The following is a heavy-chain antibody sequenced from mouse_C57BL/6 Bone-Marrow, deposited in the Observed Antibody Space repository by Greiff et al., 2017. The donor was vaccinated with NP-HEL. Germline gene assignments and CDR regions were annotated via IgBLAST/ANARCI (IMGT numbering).Heavy chain of an antibody. CDR1: GFTFSSYA. V-gene: IGHV5-9-1*02. CDR2: ISSGGDYI. Sequence: EVKLEESGEGLVKPGGSLKLSCAASGFTFSSYAMSWVRQTPEKRLEWVAYISSGGDYIYYADTVKGRFTISRDNARNTLYLQMSSLKSEDTAMYYCTRDRGYRFAYWGQGTLVTVSA. CDR3: TRDRGYRFAY. J-gene: IGHJ3*01. D-gene: IGHD2-2*01.